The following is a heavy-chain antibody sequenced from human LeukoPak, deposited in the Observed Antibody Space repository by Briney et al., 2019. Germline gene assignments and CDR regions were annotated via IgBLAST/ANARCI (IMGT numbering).Heavy chain of an antibody. Sequence: SETLSLTCTVSGGSISSCYWSWIRQPPGKGLEWIGYIYYSGSTNYNPSLKSRVTISVDTSKNQFSLKLSSVTAADTAVYYCARHLYYYDSSGYYGRNLYYFDYWGQGTLVTVSS. J-gene: IGHJ4*02. V-gene: IGHV4-59*01. CDR3: ARHLYYYDSSGYYGRNLYYFDY. D-gene: IGHD3-22*01. CDR2: IYYSGST. CDR1: GGSISSCY.